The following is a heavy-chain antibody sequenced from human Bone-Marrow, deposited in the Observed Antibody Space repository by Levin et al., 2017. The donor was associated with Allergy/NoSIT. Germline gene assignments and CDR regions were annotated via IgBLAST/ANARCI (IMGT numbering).Heavy chain of an antibody. D-gene: IGHD3-3*01. CDR2: IYSSGRT. Sequence: SETLSLTCTVSGDSISDHSWSWIRQPAGKGLEWIGHIYSSGRTKYNPSLKSRLTMSADTSKNQFSLNLSSVSAAETAIYYCARDMTIFGVVIIGNGFDHWGQGTLVTGSS. J-gene: IGHJ5*02. CDR1: GDSISDHS. V-gene: IGHV4-4*07. CDR3: ARDMTIFGVVIIGNGFDH.